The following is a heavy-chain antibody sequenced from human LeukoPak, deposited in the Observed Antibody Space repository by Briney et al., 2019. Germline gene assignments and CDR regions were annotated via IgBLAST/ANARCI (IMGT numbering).Heavy chain of an antibody. CDR2: ISVSGGRT. CDR1: GFTFNTYA. Sequence: GGSLRLSCVASGFTFNTYAMSWVRQAPGKGLDWVSSISVSGGRTYYAGSVKGRFTISRDNSKNTLYLQMNSLRAEDTAVYYCAKGGEYSSSSIDYWGQGTLVTVSS. J-gene: IGHJ4*02. D-gene: IGHD6-6*01. V-gene: IGHV3-23*01. CDR3: AKGGEYSSSSIDY.